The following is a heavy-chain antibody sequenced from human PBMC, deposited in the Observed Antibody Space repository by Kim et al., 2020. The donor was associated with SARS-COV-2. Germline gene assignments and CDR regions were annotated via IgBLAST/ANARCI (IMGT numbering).Heavy chain of an antibody. CDR3: ALGSSSWYVPRFVYYYYYGMDV. CDR1: GGTFSSYA. CDR2: IIPIFGTA. V-gene: IGHV1-69*13. J-gene: IGHJ6*02. Sequence: SVKVSCKASGGTFSSYAISWVRQAPGQGLEWMGGIIPIFGTANYAQKFQGRVTITADESTSTAYMELSSLRSEDTAVYYCALGSSSWYVPRFVYYYYYGMDVWGQGTTVTVSS. D-gene: IGHD6-13*01.